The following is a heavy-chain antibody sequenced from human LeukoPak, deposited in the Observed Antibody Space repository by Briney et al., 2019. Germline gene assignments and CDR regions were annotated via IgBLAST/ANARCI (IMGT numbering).Heavy chain of an antibody. D-gene: IGHD6-13*01. J-gene: IGHJ3*02. CDR2: IRYDVGNK. Sequence: GGSLRLSCAASGFTFPSYGMHWVRQAPGKGLEWVAFIRYDVGNKYYADSVKGRFIISRDNSKNTLYLQMNSLRAEDTAVYYCAKVGYSSSWYAGDAFDIWGQGTMVTVSS. V-gene: IGHV3-30*02. CDR3: AKVGYSSSWYAGDAFDI. CDR1: GFTFPSYG.